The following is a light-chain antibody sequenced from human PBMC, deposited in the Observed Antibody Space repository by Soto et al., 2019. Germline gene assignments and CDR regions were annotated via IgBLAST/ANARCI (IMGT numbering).Light chain of an antibody. V-gene: IGKV1D-8*01. CDR2: ATS. CDR3: QQYYTFPFT. J-gene: IGKJ3*01. Sequence: VLWMTQSPSLLSASTGDRVTISSRMSQGISRYVAWYQQKPGKAPELLIYATSTLQSGVPSRFSGSGSGTEFTLTISGLQSEDSATYYCQQYYTFPFTFGPGTKVDIK. CDR1: QGISRY.